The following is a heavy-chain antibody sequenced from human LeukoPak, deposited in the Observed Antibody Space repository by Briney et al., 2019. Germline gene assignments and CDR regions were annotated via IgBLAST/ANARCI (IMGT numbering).Heavy chain of an antibody. CDR2: ISGSGGST. CDR3: AKDSSSWYLRKGCYNWFDR. J-gene: IGHJ5*02. CDR1: GFTFSSYA. Sequence: GGSLRLSCAASGFTFSSYAMSWVRQAPGKGLEWVSAISGSGGSTYYADSVKGRFTISRDNAKNSLYLQMNRLRAEDTALYYCAKDSSSWYLRKGCYNWFDRWGQGTLVTVSS. D-gene: IGHD6-13*01. V-gene: IGHV3-23*01.